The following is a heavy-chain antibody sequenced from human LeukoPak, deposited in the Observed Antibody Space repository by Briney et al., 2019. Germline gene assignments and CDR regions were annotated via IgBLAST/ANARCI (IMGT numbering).Heavy chain of an antibody. CDR2: ISYDGSNK. Sequence: GRSLRLSCAASGFTFSSYGMHWVRQAPGKGLEWVAVISYDGSNKYYADSVEGRFTISRDNSKNSLYLQMNSLTAEDTDVYSSAKDSGSYYTYFDYWGQGTLVTVSS. V-gene: IGHV3-30*18. J-gene: IGHJ4*02. CDR3: AKDSGSYYTYFDY. CDR1: GFTFSSYG. D-gene: IGHD3-10*01.